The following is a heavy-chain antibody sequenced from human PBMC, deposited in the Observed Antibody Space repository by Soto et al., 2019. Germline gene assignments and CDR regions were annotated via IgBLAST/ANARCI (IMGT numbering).Heavy chain of an antibody. J-gene: IGHJ4*02. CDR2: IWYDGSKK. V-gene: IGHV3-30*18. CDR1: GFTFSSYA. D-gene: IGHD3-10*01. CDR3: AKARHGSGTYSYFDY. Sequence: QVQLVESGGGVVQPGRSLRLSCAASGFTFSSYAMNWVRQAPGNGLEWVAVIWYDGSKKNYADSVKGRFTISRDNSKNTLYRQRNSLRTEDTAVYYCAKARHGSGTYSYFDYWGKGILVTVSS.